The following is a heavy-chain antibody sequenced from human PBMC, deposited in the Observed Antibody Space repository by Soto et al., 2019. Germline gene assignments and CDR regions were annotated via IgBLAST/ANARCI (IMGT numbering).Heavy chain of an antibody. CDR3: ESDCSSHTCYRQGGMDV. Sequence: QVQLVESGGGVVQPGRSLTLSCAASGFSLNSYAMHWVRQAPGKGLEWVAVISYDGSNKFYGDSVKGRFTISRDNSKITVYLQMDSLRTEDTAVYYCESDCSSHTCYRQGGMDVWGQGTTVTVSS. V-gene: IGHV3-30-3*01. CDR1: GFSLNSYA. CDR2: ISYDGSNK. J-gene: IGHJ6*02. D-gene: IGHD2-2*02.